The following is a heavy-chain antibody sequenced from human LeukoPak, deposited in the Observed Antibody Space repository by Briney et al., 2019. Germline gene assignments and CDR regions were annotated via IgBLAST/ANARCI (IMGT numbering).Heavy chain of an antibody. D-gene: IGHD6-13*01. J-gene: IGHJ5*02. V-gene: IGHV1-69*04. CDR3: ARGHGGHSSSWYVDWFDP. CDR1: GGTFSSYA. Sequence: SVKVSCKASGGTFSSYAISWVRQAPGQGLEWMGRIIPILGIANYAQKFQGRVTITADKSTSTAYMELSSLRSEDTAVYYCARGHGGHSSSWYVDWFDPWGQGTLVTVSS. CDR2: IIPILGIA.